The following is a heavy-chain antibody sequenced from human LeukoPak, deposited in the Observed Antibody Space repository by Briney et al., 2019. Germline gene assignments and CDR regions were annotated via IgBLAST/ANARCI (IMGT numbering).Heavy chain of an antibody. CDR1: GFTFGTYA. D-gene: IGHD4-11*01. CDR3: VKDGSWIFNYNFDY. CDR2: ISGSAGLT. J-gene: IGHJ4*02. Sequence: GGSLRLSCAASGFTFGTYAMNWVRQAPGRGLEWVSGISGSAGLTYYADSVKGRFTISRDNSKNMVFLQMNSRRAEDTAVYYCVKDGSWIFNYNFDYWGQGSLVTVSA. V-gene: IGHV3-23*01.